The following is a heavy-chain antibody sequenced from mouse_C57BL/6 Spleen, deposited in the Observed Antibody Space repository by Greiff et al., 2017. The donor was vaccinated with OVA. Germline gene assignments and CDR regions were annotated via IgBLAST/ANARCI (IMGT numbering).Heavy chain of an antibody. J-gene: IGHJ3*01. D-gene: IGHD2-2*01. CDR2: IYPGDGDT. CDR1: GYAFSSYW. V-gene: IGHV1-80*01. Sequence: QVQLKQSGAELVKPGASVKISCTASGYAFSSYWMNWVKQRPGKGLEWIGQIYPGDGDTNYNGKFKGKATLTADKSSSTAYMQLSSLTSEDSAVYFCAIPFYGYDVGWFAYWGQGTLVTVSA. CDR3: AIPFYGYDVGWFAY.